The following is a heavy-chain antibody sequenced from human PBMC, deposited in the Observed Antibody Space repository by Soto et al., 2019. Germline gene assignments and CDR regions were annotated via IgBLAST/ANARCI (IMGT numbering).Heavy chain of an antibody. J-gene: IGHJ5*02. Sequence: PSETLSLTCTVSGGSISSYYWSWIRQPPGKGLEWIGHIYYSGSTNYDPSLKSRVTMSVDTSKNQYSLKLSSVTAVDTAIYYCNKFSGTSSAPAALGQGTLVTVSS. D-gene: IGHD1-26*01. V-gene: IGHV4-59*12. CDR2: IYYSGST. CDR3: NKFSGTSSAPAA. CDR1: GGSISSYY.